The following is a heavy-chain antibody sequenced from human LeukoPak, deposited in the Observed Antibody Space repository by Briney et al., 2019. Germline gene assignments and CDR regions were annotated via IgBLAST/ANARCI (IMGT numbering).Heavy chain of an antibody. CDR2: IYYSGST. D-gene: IGHD3-16*01. Sequence: PSETLSLTCTVSGGSISSSSYYWGWIRQPPGKGLEWIGSIYYSGSTHYNPSLKSRVTISLDMSKNQFSLRLTSVTAADTAMYYCARHGLYQDYGYWGQGTLVTVSS. J-gene: IGHJ4*02. CDR1: GGSISSSSYY. V-gene: IGHV4-39*01. CDR3: ARHGLYQDYGY.